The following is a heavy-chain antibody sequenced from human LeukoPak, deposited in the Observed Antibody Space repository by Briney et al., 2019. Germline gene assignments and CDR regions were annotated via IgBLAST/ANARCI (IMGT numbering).Heavy chain of an antibody. CDR3: ARLQSWFRGIDY. J-gene: IGHJ4*02. V-gene: IGHV4-39*01. CDR2: ISYSGIA. Sequence: PSETLSLTCTVSGDSISSSGYYWGWIRQPPGKGLEWITSISYSGIAYYNPSLKSRVTISVDTSKNQFSLKLSSVSVADTAVYYCARLQSWFRGIDYWGQGTLVTVSS. D-gene: IGHD3-10*01. CDR1: GDSISSSGYY.